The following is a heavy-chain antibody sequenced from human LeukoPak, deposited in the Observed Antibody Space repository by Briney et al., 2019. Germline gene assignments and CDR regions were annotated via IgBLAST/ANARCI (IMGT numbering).Heavy chain of an antibody. CDR1: GGSFSGYY. CDR2: INHSGST. J-gene: IGHJ3*02. D-gene: IGHD3-10*01. V-gene: IGHV4-34*01. CDR3: ARSSRITMVRGNKDFDI. Sequence: SETLSLTCAVYGGSFSGYYWSWIRQPPGKGPEWIGEINHSGSTNYNPSLKSRVTISVDTSKNQFSLKLSSVTAADTAVYYCARSSRITMVRGNKDFDIWGQGTMVTVSS.